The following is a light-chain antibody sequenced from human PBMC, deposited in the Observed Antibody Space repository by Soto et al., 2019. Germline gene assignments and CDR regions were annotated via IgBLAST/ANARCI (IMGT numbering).Light chain of an antibody. V-gene: IGKV1-39*01. CDR3: QQSYSTPLT. Sequence: DIQMTPSPSSLSASVGDRVTITCLASQSISSYLNWYQQKPGKAPKLLIYAASSLQSGVPSRFSGSGSGTDFTLTISSLQPEDFATYYCQQSYSTPLTFGGGTNV. CDR2: AAS. CDR1: QSISSY. J-gene: IGKJ4*01.